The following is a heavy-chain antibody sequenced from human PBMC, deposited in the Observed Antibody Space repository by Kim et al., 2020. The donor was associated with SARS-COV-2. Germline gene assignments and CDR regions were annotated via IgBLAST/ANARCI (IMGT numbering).Heavy chain of an antibody. CDR3: ARDPTWGYYYGMDV. V-gene: IGHV3-66*01. J-gene: IGHJ6*02. Sequence: ADSVKGRFTISRDNSKNTLYLQMNSLRAEDTAVYYCARDPTWGYYYGMDVWGQGTTVTVSS. D-gene: IGHD3-16*01.